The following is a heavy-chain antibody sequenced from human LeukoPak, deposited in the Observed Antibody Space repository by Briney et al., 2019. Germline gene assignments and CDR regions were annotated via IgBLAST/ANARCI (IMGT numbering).Heavy chain of an antibody. CDR1: GYTFTAYY. D-gene: IGHD3-3*01. CDR3: AAELERITIFGVVIPRWFDP. J-gene: IGHJ5*02. CDR2: FDANSGGT. V-gene: IGHV1-2*06. Sequence: ASVKVSCKASGYTFTAYYMHWVRQAPGQGLEWMGRFDANSGGTNYAQKFQGRVTITADESTSTAYMELSSLRSEDTAVYYCAAELERITIFGVVIPRWFDPWGQGTLVTVSS.